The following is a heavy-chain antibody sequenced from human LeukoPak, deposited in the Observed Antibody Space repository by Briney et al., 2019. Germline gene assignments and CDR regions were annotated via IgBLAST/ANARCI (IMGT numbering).Heavy chain of an antibody. V-gene: IGHV4-39*02. CDR1: GGSISSSSYY. CDR3: AGDSRYFDY. J-gene: IGHJ4*02. CDR2: IYYSGST. Sequence: SETLSLTCTVSGGSISSSSYYWGWIRQPPGKGLEWIGCIYYSGSTYYNPSLKSRVTISVDTSKNQFSLKLSSVTAADTAVYYCAGDSRYFDYWGQGTLVTVSS.